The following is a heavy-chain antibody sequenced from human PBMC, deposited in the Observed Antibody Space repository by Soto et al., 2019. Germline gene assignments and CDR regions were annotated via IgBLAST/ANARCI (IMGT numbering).Heavy chain of an antibody. V-gene: IGHV3-21*01. J-gene: IGHJ4*02. Sequence: GGSLRLSCAASGFTFTRYSMNWVRQAPGKGLEWVSSIISTTNYIYYADSMKGRFTVSRDNAKNSVYLEMNSLSAEDTAVYYCARESEDLTSNFDYWGQGTLVTVSS. CDR3: ARESEDLTSNFDY. CDR1: GFTFTRYS. CDR2: IISTTNYI.